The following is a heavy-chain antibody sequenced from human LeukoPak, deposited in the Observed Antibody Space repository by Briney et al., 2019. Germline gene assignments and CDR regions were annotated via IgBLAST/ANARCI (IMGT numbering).Heavy chain of an antibody. V-gene: IGHV4-59*01. CDR3: ARDVAAGSSHFDY. J-gene: IGHJ4*02. CDR2: IYHSGST. Sequence: SETLSLTCTVSGGSISSYYWSWIRQPPGKGLEWIGYIYHSGSTNYNPSLKSRVTISVDTSKNQFSLKLSSVTAADTAVYYCARDVAAGSSHFDYWGQGTLVTVSS. D-gene: IGHD6-13*01. CDR1: GGSISSYY.